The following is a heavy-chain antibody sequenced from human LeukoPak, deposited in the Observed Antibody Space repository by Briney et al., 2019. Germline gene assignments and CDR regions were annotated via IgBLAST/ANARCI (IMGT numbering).Heavy chain of an antibody. Sequence: ASVKVSFKASGYTFTNYYMHWARQAPGQGLEWMGIINPSGGSTNYAQKFQGRVTMTRDTSTSTVYMELSSLRSEDTAVYYCGRDQGYSGYDSPDYWGQGTLVTVSS. CDR2: INPSGGST. CDR1: GYTFTNYY. J-gene: IGHJ4*02. CDR3: GRDQGYSGYDSPDY. D-gene: IGHD5-12*01. V-gene: IGHV1-46*01.